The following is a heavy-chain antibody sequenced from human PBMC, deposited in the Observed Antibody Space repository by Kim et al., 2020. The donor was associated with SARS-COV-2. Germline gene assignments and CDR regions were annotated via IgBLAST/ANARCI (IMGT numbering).Heavy chain of an antibody. J-gene: IGHJ4*02. Sequence: SPDSVNGRFTISRDNSKNTLYLQMNNLRAEDTAVYYCAKDFFYSNFLFDYWGQGTLVTVSS. V-gene: IGHV3-23*01. CDR3: AKDFFYSNFLFDY. D-gene: IGHD4-4*01.